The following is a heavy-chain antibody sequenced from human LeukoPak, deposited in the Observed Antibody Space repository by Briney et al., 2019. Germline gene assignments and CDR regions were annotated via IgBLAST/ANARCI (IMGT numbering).Heavy chain of an antibody. CDR1: GGPFSSFH. CDR3: ARDFDS. J-gene: IGHJ4*02. V-gene: IGHV4-4*07. Sequence: SETLSLTCTVSGGPFSSFHWSWIRQPAGKGLEWLGLIYTSGSTNYSPSLKSRLTMSVDASKHQFSLKLSSVTAADTAVYYCARDFDSWGQGTLVAVSS. CDR2: IYTSGST.